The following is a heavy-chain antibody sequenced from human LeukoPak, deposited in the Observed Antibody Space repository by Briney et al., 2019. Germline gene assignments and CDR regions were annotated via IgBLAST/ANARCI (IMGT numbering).Heavy chain of an antibody. D-gene: IGHD6-6*01. CDR1: GYTFTSYG. CDR3: ARDLISIAARRHDFYYYGMDV. J-gene: IGHJ6*02. V-gene: IGHV1-18*01. Sequence: ASVKVSCTASGYTFTSYGISWVRQAPGQGLEWMGWISAYNGNTNYAQKLQGRVTMTTDTSTSTAYMELRSLRSDDTAVYYCARDLISIAARRHDFYYYGMDVWGQGTTVTVSS. CDR2: ISAYNGNT.